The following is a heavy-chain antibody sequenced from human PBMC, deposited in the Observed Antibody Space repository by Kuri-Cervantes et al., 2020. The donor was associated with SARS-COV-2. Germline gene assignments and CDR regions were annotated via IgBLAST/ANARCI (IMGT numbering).Heavy chain of an antibody. Sequence: GGSLRLSCAASGFTFSSYWMSWVRQAPGKGLEWVANIKQDGSEKYYVDSVKGRFIISRDNAKNSLYLQMNSLRAEDTAVYYCARDRGIVVVPAAIWFDPWGQGTLVTVSS. J-gene: IGHJ5*02. CDR2: IKQDGSEK. CDR1: GFTFSSYW. V-gene: IGHV3-7*01. D-gene: IGHD2-2*01. CDR3: ARDRGIVVVPAAIWFDP.